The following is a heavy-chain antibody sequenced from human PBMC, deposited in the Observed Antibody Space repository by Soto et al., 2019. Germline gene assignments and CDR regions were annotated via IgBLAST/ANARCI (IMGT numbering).Heavy chain of an antibody. V-gene: IGHV4-34*01. CDR3: ARLSGYSLGFDY. D-gene: IGHD5-18*01. Sequence: SETLSLTCAVYGGSFSGYYWSWIRQPPGKGLEWIGEINHSGSTNYNPSLKSRVTISVDTSKNQFSLKLSSVTAADTAVYYCARLSGYSLGFDYWGQGTLVTGS. CDR1: GGSFSGYY. J-gene: IGHJ4*02. CDR2: INHSGST.